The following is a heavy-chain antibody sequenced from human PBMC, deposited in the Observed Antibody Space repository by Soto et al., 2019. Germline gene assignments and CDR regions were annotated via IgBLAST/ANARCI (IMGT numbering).Heavy chain of an antibody. CDR3: ARDFMSAIAVADTYYYYGMDV. CDR2: IWYDDSNK. CDR1: GFSLSSYG. Sequence: GGSLRLSCAASGFSLSSYGMHWVRQAPGKGLEWVAVIWYDDSNKYYADSVKGRFTISRDNSKNTLYLQMNSLRAEDTAVYYCARDFMSAIAVADTYYYYGMDVWGQGTTVTVPS. J-gene: IGHJ6*02. V-gene: IGHV3-33*01. D-gene: IGHD6-19*01.